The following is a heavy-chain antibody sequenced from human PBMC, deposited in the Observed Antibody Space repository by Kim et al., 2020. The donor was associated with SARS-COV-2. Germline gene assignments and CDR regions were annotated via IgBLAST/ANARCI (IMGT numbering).Heavy chain of an antibody. CDR2: IYYSGST. J-gene: IGHJ4*02. V-gene: IGHV4-59*13. CDR3: AGGGGYYDSSGYPEFDY. CDR1: GGSISSYY. Sequence: SETLSLTCTVSGGSISSYYWSWIRQPPGKGLEWIGYIYYSGSTNYNPSLKSRVTISVDTSKNQFSLKLSSVTAADTAVYYCAGGGGYYDSSGYPEFDYWGQGTLVTVSS. D-gene: IGHD3-22*01.